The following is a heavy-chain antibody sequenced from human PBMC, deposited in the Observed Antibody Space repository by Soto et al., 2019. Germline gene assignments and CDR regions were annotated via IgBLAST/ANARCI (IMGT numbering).Heavy chain of an antibody. Sequence: GALRLSCAASGFIFISYGMHWVLQAPGQGLEWVAVIWYDGNKKYYADSVKGRYTISRDNSKNTLYLQMNSLRAEDTAVYYCARDKAAAGTSYFDYWGQGALVTVSS. CDR2: IWYDGNKK. CDR3: ARDKAAAGTSYFDY. J-gene: IGHJ4*02. D-gene: IGHD6-13*01. CDR1: GFIFISYG. V-gene: IGHV3-33*01.